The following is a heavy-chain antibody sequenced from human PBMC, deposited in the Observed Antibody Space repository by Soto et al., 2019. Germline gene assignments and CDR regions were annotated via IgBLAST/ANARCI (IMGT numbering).Heavy chain of an antibody. CDR1: GVTFVSYS. CDR3: ARQLGYCSTASCRFDS. J-gene: IGHJ4*02. Sequence: GGFLRLSCAASGVTFVSYSMNWVRQAPGKGLEWVSAISSSSSCTYYADSVKGRFTISRDNAKNTLYLQMNGLRAEDTAVYYCARQLGYCSTASCRFDSWGRGTLVTVSS. D-gene: IGHD2-2*01. V-gene: IGHV3-21*04. CDR2: ISSSSSCT.